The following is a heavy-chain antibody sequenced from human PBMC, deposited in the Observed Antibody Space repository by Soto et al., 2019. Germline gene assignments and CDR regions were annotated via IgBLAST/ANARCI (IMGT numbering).Heavy chain of an antibody. Sequence: SETLSLTCSVSGGSISTGVWYWSWVREHPGKGLEWIGYIYYSGSTNYNPSLKSRVTISVDTSKNQFSLKLSSVTAADTAVYYCARDLVRDGYSIFDYWGQGTLVTVSS. CDR3: ARDLVRDGYSIFDY. V-gene: IGHV4-61*08. CDR1: GGSISTGVWY. D-gene: IGHD5-18*01. CDR2: IYYSGST. J-gene: IGHJ4*02.